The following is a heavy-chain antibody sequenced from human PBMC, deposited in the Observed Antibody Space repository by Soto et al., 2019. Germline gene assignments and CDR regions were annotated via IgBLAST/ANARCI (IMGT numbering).Heavy chain of an antibody. J-gene: IGHJ4*02. CDR3: ARQDKRWLQLGYFDY. CDR2: IYYSGST. CDR1: GGSVSSGSYY. V-gene: IGHV4-61*01. Sequence: QVQLQESGPGLVKPSETLSLTCTVSGGSVSSGSYYWSWIRQPPGKGLEWIGYIYYSGSTNYNPSLQSRVTISVDTSKNQFSLKLSSVTAADTAVYYCARQDKRWLQLGYFDYWGQGTLVTVSS. D-gene: IGHD5-12*01.